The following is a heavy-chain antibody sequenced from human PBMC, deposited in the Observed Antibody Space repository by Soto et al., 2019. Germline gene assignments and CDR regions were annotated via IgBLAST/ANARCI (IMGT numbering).Heavy chain of an antibody. CDR2: IWYDGSNK. J-gene: IGHJ5*02. V-gene: IGHV3-33*01. CDR1: GFTFSSYG. D-gene: IGHD6-13*01. CDR3: ARDNSSSWYGQTNWFDP. Sequence: QVQLVEYGGGVVQPGRSLRLSCAASGFTFSSYGMHWVRQAPGKGLEWVAVIWYDGSNKYYADSVKGRFTISRDNSKNTLYLQMNSLRAEDTAVYYCARDNSSSWYGQTNWFDPWGQGTLVTVSS.